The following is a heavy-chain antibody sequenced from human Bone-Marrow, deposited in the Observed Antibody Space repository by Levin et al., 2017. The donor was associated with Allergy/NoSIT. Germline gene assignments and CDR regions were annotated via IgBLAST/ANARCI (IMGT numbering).Heavy chain of an antibody. CDR3: ARGDARVNYFDT. CDR2: IIPIVGTP. V-gene: IGHV1-69*13. Sequence: ASVKVSCKISGGTLRSFAINWVRQAPGQGLEWMGHIIPIVGTPTYAQRFEGRITIIADESTDTVYLDLNNLISEDTAVYYCARGDARVNYFDTWGQGTLVIVSS. D-gene: IGHD5-24*01. CDR1: GGTLRSFA. J-gene: IGHJ4*02.